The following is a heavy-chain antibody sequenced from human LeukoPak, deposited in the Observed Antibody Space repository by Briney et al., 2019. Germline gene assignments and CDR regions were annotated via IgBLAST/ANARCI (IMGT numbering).Heavy chain of an antibody. CDR2: VHYSGST. D-gene: IGHD4-23*01. CDR3: ARDYGGKFDY. V-gene: IGHV4-59*01. Sequence: SETLSLTCTVSGGTISSYYWNWIRQPPGKGLEWIGYVHYSGSTKYNPSLKSRVTISVDTSKNQFSLKLSCVTAADTAVYYCARDYGGKFDYWGQGTLVTVSS. J-gene: IGHJ4*02. CDR1: GGTISSYY.